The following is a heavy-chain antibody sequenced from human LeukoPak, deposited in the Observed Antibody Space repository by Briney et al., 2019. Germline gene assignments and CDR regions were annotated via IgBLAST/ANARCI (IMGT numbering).Heavy chain of an antibody. J-gene: IGHJ6*02. CDR1: GYTFTSYY. D-gene: IGHD3-22*01. Sequence: GASVKVSCKASGYTFTSYYMHWVRQAPGQGLEWMGIIIPSGGSTSYARKFQGRVTMTRDTSTSTVYMELSSLRSEDTAVYYCARWWDDGRGYSYLYGMDVWGQGTTVTVSS. CDR2: IIPSGGST. V-gene: IGHV1-46*01. CDR3: ARWWDDGRGYSYLYGMDV.